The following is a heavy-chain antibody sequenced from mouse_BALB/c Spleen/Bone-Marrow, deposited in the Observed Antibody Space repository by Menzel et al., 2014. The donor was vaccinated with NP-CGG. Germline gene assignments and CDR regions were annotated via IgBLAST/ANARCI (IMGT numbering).Heavy chain of an antibody. CDR3: STYEDYGIDY. CDR1: GDSITSGF. J-gene: IGHJ2*01. Sequence: VQLKESGPSLVKPSQTLSLPCSVTGDSITSGFWNWIRKFPGNKLEYMGYISYSGSTYYNPSLQSRISIPRDTSKNQDYRKLNTGTTEDTATDYFSTYEDYGIDYWGQGTTITVSS. D-gene: IGHD2-1*01. CDR2: ISYSGST. V-gene: IGHV3-8*02.